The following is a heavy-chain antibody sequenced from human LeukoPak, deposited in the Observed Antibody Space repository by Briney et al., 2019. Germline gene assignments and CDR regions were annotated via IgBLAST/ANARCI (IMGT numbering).Heavy chain of an antibody. J-gene: IGHJ4*02. Sequence: PSETLSLTCTVSGDSISGYYWGWIRQPPGKGLEWIGYIYYSGSTNYNPSLKSRVTISLDTSKNQFSLKLSSVTAADTAVYYCARKQVFDYWGQGTLVTVSS. CDR2: IYYSGST. D-gene: IGHD6-13*01. V-gene: IGHV4-59*01. CDR3: ARKQVFDY. CDR1: GDSISGYY.